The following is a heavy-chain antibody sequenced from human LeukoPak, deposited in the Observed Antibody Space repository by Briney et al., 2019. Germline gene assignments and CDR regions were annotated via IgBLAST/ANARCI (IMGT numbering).Heavy chain of an antibody. CDR1: GGSFSGYY. Sequence: PSETLSLTCAVYGGSFSGYYWSWIRQPPGKGLEWIGEINHSGSTNYNPSLKSRVTILVDKSSNPFSLKLPSVTAADTAVYFCVRGRVSSSTWYSTYYYYFYMDVWGKGTTVTVSS. CDR2: INHSGST. J-gene: IGHJ6*03. D-gene: IGHD1-1*01. CDR3: VRGRVSSSTWYSTYYYYFYMDV. V-gene: IGHV4-34*01.